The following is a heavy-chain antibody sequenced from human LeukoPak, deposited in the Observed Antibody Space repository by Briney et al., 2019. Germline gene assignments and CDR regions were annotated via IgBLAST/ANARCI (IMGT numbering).Heavy chain of an antibody. D-gene: IGHD6-13*01. Sequence: GGSLRLSCAASGFTFSNYWMSWVRQAPGKGLEWVANIKEDGSEKYYVDSVKGRFTISRDNARNSLYLQMNSLRAVDTAVYYCAGGRQLGYWGQGTLVTVSS. V-gene: IGHV3-7*01. J-gene: IGHJ4*02. CDR3: AGGRQLGY. CDR1: GFTFSNYW. CDR2: IKEDGSEK.